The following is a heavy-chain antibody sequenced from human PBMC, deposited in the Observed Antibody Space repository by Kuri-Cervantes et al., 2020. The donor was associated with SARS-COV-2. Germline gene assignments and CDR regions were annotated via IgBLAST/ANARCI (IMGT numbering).Heavy chain of an antibody. D-gene: IGHD3-22*01. CDR3: ARDRSRAYYYDSSGFGA. J-gene: IGHJ5*02. CDR1: GGSISSGGYS. V-gene: IGHV4-30-2*01. Sequence: SETLSLTCAVSGGSISSGGYSWSWIRQPPGKGLEWIGYIYHSGSTYYNPSLKSRVTISVDTSKNQFSLKLSSVTAADTAVYYCARDRSRAYYYDSSGFGAWGQGTLVTVSS. CDR2: IYHSGST.